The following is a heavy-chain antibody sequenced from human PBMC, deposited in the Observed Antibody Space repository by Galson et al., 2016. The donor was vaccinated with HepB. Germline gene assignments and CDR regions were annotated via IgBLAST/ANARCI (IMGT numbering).Heavy chain of an antibody. CDR1: GGTFSSYA. J-gene: IGHJ6*02. CDR2: IIPIFGTA. D-gene: IGHD3-22*01. V-gene: IGHV1-69*13. CDR3: ASTGYYDSRGPIVYYYYYGMDV. Sequence: SVKVSCKASGGTFSSYAISWVRQAPGQGLEWMGGIIPIFGTANYAQKFQDRVTITADGSTSTTYMELSSLRSEDTAVYYCASTGYYDSRGPIVYYYYYGMDVWGQGTAVTVSS.